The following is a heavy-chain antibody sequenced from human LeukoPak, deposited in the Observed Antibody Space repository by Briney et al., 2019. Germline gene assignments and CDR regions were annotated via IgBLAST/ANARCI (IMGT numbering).Heavy chain of an antibody. CDR3: AREGSGWLYGY. V-gene: IGHV3-48*01. D-gene: IGHD6-19*01. CDR2: ISSSSSTI. CDR1: GFTFSSYS. Sequence: PGGSLRLSCAASGFTFSSYSMNWVRQAPGKGLEWVSYISSSSSTIYYADSVKGRFTISRDNAKNSLYLQMNSLRAEDTAVYYCAREGSGWLYGYWGQGTLVTVSS. J-gene: IGHJ4*02.